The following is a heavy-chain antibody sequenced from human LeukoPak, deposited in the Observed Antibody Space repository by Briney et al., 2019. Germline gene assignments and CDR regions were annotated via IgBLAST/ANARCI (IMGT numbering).Heavy chain of an antibody. D-gene: IGHD1-1*01. CDR1: GIILSSNI. Sequence: GGSLRLSCAASGIILSSNIMHWVRQTPGKGLEWVAVIWRDGSQKAYLESVKGRFIISRDNSKNTLYLEMNNLRAEDTAIYYCAKELNWNDGYWGQGTLVTVSS. V-gene: IGHV3-33*06. CDR3: AKELNWNDGY. J-gene: IGHJ4*02. CDR2: IWRDGSQK.